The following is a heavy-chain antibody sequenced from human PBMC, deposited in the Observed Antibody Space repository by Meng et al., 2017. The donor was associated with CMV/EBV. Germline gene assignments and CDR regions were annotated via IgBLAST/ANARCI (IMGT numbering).Heavy chain of an antibody. CDR1: GGSISSSSYY. J-gene: IGHJ4*02. CDR3: ASLAGDY. Sequence: RLRLQESGPGLWKPSETLSLTCTVSGGSISSSSYYWGWIRQPPGKGLEWIGSIYYSGSTYYNPSLKSRVTISVDTSKNQFSLKLSSVTAADTAVYYCASLAGDYWGQGTPVTVSS. CDR2: IYYSGST. V-gene: IGHV4-39*06. D-gene: IGHD3-10*01.